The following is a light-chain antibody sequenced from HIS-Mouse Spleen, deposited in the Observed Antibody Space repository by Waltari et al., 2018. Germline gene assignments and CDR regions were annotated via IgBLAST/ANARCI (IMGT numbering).Light chain of an antibody. CDR2: DVS. J-gene: IGLJ2*01. Sequence: QSALTQPRSVSGSPGQSVTIACPGTRSHFGGHNHVSWYQQHPGKAPKLMIYDVSKRPSGVPDRFSGSKSGNTASLTISGLQAEDEADYYCCSYAGSYTLVFGGGTKLTVL. CDR1: RSHFGGHNH. CDR3: CSYAGSYTLV. V-gene: IGLV2-11*01.